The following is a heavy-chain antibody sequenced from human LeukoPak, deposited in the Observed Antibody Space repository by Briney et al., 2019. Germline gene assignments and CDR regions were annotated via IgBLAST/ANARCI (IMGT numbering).Heavy chain of an antibody. CDR1: GYTFTGYY. CDR3: ARSIGQNPYYDFWSGYYTSYFDY. D-gene: IGHD3-3*01. J-gene: IGHJ4*02. V-gene: IGHV1-2*02. Sequence: GASVKVSCKASGYTFTGYYMHWVRQAPGQGLEWMGWTNPNSGGTNYAQKFQGRVTMTRDTSISTAYMELSRLRSDDTAVYYCARSIGQNPYYDFWSGYYTSYFDYWGQGTLVTVSS. CDR2: TNPNSGGT.